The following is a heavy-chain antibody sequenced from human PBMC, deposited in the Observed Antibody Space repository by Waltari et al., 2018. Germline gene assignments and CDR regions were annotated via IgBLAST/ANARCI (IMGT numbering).Heavy chain of an antibody. CDR1: GGSISSSSYS. V-gene: IGHV4-39*07. Sequence: QLQLQESGPGLVKPSETLSLTCTVSGGSISSSSYSWGWIRQPPGKGLEWIGSIYYSGSTYYNPSLKSRVTISVDTSKNQFSLKLSSVTAADTAVYYCARVTGGYYYYYYMDVWGKGTTVTISS. CDR3: ARVTGGYYYYYYMDV. D-gene: IGHD1-26*01. CDR2: IYYSGST. J-gene: IGHJ6*03.